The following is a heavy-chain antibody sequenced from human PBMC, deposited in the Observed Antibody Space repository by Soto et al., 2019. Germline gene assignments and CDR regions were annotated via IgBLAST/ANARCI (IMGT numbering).Heavy chain of an antibody. CDR3: GSLRPSGYILS. Sequence: QVQLQESGPGLLKPSETLSLTCTGSGGSLSSYYWPWIRQSPGKGLEWIGYVYFSGNTNYNPSLNRRGTRTRDPSKDQVSLRLASVTASDRAFCYGGSLRPSGYILSWGQGSLVTVSS. J-gene: IGHJ5*02. V-gene: IGHV4-59*01. CDR2: VYFSGNT. D-gene: IGHD6-25*01. CDR1: GGSLSSYY.